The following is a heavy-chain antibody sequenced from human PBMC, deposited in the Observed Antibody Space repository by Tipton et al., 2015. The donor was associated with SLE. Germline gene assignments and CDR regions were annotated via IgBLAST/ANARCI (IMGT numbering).Heavy chain of an antibody. V-gene: IGHV4-59*11. CDR2: IYYSGST. CDR1: GGSISSHY. J-gene: IGHJ4*02. Sequence: TLSLTCTVSGGSISSHYWSWIRQPPGKGLEWIGYIYYSGSTNYNPSLKSRVTISVDTSKNQFSLKLSSVTAADTAVYYCAGDLVGATNGLDYWGQGTLVTVSS. D-gene: IGHD1-26*01. CDR3: AGDLVGATNGLDY.